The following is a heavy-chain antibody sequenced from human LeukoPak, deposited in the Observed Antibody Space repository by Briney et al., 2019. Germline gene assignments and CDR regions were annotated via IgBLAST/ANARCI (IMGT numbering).Heavy chain of an antibody. V-gene: IGHV3-30*04. D-gene: IGHD6-19*01. CDR3: ARSSSGWYNWFDP. CDR2: ISYDGSNK. Sequence: GGSLRLSCAASGFTFSSYAMHWVRQAPGKGLEWEAVISYDGSNKYYADSVKGRFTISRDNSKNTLYLQMNSLRAEDTAVYYCARSSSGWYNWFDPWGQGTLVTVSS. J-gene: IGHJ5*02. CDR1: GFTFSSYA.